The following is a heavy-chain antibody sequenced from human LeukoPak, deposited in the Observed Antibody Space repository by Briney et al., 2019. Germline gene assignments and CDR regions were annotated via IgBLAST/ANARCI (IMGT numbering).Heavy chain of an antibody. D-gene: IGHD6-6*01. CDR3: ASQYSSSSYGMDV. Sequence: SETLSLTCTVSGGSISSYYWSWIRQPPGKGLEWIGYIYYSGSTNYNPSLKSRVTISVDTSKNQFSLKLSSVTAADTAVYYCASQYSSSSYGMDVWGQGTTVTVSS. CDR2: IYYSGST. V-gene: IGHV4-59*12. CDR1: GGSISSYY. J-gene: IGHJ6*02.